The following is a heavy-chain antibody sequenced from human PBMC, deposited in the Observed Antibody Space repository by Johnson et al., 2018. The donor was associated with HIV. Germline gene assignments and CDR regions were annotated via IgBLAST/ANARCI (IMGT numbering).Heavy chain of an antibody. CDR1: GFTFSSYG. D-gene: IGHD2-2*01. CDR2: IWYDGSNT. V-gene: IGHV3-33*06. J-gene: IGHJ3*02. CDR3: AKGSWGRAPYHDAFDI. Sequence: QVQLVESGGGVVQPGRSLRLSCAASGFTFSSYGMHWVRQAPGKGLEWVALIWYDGSNTYYADSVKGRLTISRDNSKNTLYLQMNSRRAEDTAVYYCAKGSWGRAPYHDAFDIWGQGTMVTVTS.